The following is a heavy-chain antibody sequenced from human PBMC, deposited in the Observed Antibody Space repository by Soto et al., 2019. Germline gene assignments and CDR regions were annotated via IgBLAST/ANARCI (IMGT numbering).Heavy chain of an antibody. J-gene: IGHJ4*02. CDR2: IGTAGDT. CDR3: ARGHLISPYYFDY. CDR1: GFTFSNYD. V-gene: IGHV3-13*01. Sequence: EVQLVESGGGLVQRGGSLSLYCAASGFTFSNYDMHCVRQVTGKGLEWVSTIGTAGDTYYSRSVKGRFTISRENDKNSLYLQMNSLKPEDTAVYYGARGHLISPYYFDYWGQGTLVTVSS. D-gene: IGHD2-15*01.